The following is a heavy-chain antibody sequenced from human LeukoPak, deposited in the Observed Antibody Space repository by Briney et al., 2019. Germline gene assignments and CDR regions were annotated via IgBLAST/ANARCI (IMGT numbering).Heavy chain of an antibody. CDR1: GGTFSSYA. V-gene: IGHV1-69*13. J-gene: IGHJ4*02. D-gene: IGHD4-11*01. CDR3: ARDPTYSDYIREFDY. Sequence: GASVKVSCKASGGTFSSYAISWVRQAPGQGLEWMGGIIPIFGTANYAQKFQGRVTITADESTSTAYMELSSLRSEDTAVYYCARDPTYSDYIREFDYWGQGTLVTVSS. CDR2: IIPIFGTA.